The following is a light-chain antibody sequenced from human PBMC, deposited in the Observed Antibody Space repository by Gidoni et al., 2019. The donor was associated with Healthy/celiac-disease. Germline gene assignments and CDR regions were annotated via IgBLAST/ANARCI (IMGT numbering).Light chain of an antibody. CDR1: QGISSY. CDR2: AAS. V-gene: IGKV1-39*01. Sequence: DIQMTQSPSSLSASVGDRVTITCRASQGISSYLNWYQQKPGKAPKLLIYAASSLQSGVPSRFSGSGSGTEFTLTISSLQPEDFATYYCQQSYSTAWTFXEXTKVEIK. CDR3: QQSYSTAWT. J-gene: IGKJ1*01.